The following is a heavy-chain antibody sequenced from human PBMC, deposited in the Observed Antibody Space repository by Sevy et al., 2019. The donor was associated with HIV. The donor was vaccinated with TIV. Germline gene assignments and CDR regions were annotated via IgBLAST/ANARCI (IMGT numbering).Heavy chain of an antibody. J-gene: IGHJ6*03. D-gene: IGHD5-18*01. CDR2: ISSSSSYI. V-gene: IGHV3-21*01. Sequence: GGSLRLSCAASGFTFSSYSMNWVRQAPGKGLEWVSSISSSSSYIYYADSVKGRFTISRDNAKNSLYLQMNSLRAEDMAVYYCARGTGYSYGYYYYMDVWGKGTTVTVSS. CDR3: ARGTGYSYGYYYYMDV. CDR1: GFTFSSYS.